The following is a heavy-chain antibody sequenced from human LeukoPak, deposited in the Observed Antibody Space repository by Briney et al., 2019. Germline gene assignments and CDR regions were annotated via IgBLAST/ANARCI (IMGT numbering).Heavy chain of an antibody. CDR2: INWDHGNI. CDR1: GFIFHDYA. Sequence: GGSLRLSCAASGFIFHDYAMFWVRQAPGKGLEWVSRINWDHGNIEYVDSVRGRLTISRDNAKNSLYLQMKSLRAEDTALYYCGRGGRQGYNSPLDYWGQGTLVTVSS. D-gene: IGHD5-24*01. V-gene: IGHV3-9*01. J-gene: IGHJ4*02. CDR3: GRGGRQGYNSPLDY.